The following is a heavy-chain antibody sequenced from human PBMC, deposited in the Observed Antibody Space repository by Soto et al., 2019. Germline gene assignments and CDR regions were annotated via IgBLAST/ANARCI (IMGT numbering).Heavy chain of an antibody. J-gene: IGHJ6*02. CDR3: AAGSKYYDFWSGPRAMDYYYGMDA. V-gene: IGHV1-58*01. D-gene: IGHD3-3*01. Sequence: ASVKVSCKASGFTFTSSAVQWVRQARGQRLEWIGWIVVGSGNTNYTQRIQEKVTITRDMCTSTAYMGLCSLRSEDTAVYYCAAGSKYYDFWSGPRAMDYYYGMDAWGQGTTVTVSS. CDR2: IVVGSGNT. CDR1: GFTFTSSA.